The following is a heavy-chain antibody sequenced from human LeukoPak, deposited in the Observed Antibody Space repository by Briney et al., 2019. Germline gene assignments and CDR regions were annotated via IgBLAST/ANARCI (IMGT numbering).Heavy chain of an antibody. Sequence: GGSLRLSCAASGFTFSTYTMSWVRQAPGKGLEWISAVSGSGILTYYADSVKGRFTISRDNSKNTLYVHMSSLRAEDTAVYYCAKERFSDRLFDYWGQGTLVTVSS. CDR2: VSGSGILT. J-gene: IGHJ4*02. V-gene: IGHV3-23*01. CDR1: GFTFSTYT. D-gene: IGHD3-3*01. CDR3: AKERFSDRLFDY.